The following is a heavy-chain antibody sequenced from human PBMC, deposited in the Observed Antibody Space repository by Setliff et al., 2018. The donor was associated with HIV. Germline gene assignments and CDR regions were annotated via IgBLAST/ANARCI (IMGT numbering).Heavy chain of an antibody. CDR1: GFTFSRYW. V-gene: IGHV3-74*01. CDR2: INSDGSST. CDR3: VRDGSLTGRYYHYMDV. J-gene: IGHJ6*03. D-gene: IGHD3-9*01. Sequence: GGSLRLSCAASGFTFSRYWMHWVRQAPGKGLVWVSRINSDGSSTTYADSARGRFTVSRDNARKSLYLQMNSLTSEDTALYYCVRDGSLTGRYYHYMDVWGKGTTVTVSS.